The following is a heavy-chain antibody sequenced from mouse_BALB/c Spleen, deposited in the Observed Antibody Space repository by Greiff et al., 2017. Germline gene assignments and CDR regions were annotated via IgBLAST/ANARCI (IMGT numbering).Heavy chain of an antibody. CDR2: IDPANGNT. J-gene: IGHJ4*01. CDR1: GFNIKDTY. D-gene: IGHD1-1*01. CDR3: AEGSSYAMDY. Sequence: VQLQQSGAELVKPGASVKLSCTASGFNIKDTYMHWVKQRPEQGLEWIGRIDPANGNTKYDPKFQGKATITADTSSNTAYLQLSSLTSEDTAVYYCAEGSSYAMDYWGQGTSVTVSS. V-gene: IGHV14-3*02.